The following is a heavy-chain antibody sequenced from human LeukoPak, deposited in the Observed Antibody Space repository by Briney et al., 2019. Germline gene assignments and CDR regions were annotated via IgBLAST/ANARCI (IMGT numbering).Heavy chain of an antibody. CDR3: TRDIAAAGIEMFDY. J-gene: IGHJ4*02. V-gene: IGHV3-49*04. D-gene: IGHD6-13*01. Sequence: PGGSLRLSCTASGFTFGDYAMSWVRQAPGKGLEWVGFIRSKAYGGTTEYAASVKGRFTISRDDSKSIAYLQMNSLKTEDTAVYYCTRDIAAAGIEMFDYWGQGTLVTVSS. CDR1: GFTFGDYA. CDR2: IRSKAYGGTT.